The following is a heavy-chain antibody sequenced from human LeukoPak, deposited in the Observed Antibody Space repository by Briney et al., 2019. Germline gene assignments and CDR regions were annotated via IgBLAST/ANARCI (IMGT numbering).Heavy chain of an antibody. Sequence: SGGSLRLSCAASGFTFDDYVMSWGRQVPAKGLEWVSAVNWNGGGTGYADSVKGRFTISRDNAKNSLYLQMNSLRAEDTAVYYCAKENPTETAAAGTEGFDDYWGQGTLVTVSS. CDR1: GFTFDDYV. CDR3: AKENPTETAAAGTEGFDDY. J-gene: IGHJ4*02. CDR2: VNWNGGGT. D-gene: IGHD6-13*01. V-gene: IGHV3-20*04.